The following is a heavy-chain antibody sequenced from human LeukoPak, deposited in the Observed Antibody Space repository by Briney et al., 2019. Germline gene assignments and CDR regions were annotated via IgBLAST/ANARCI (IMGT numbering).Heavy chain of an antibody. CDR3: ARQRALGPNIGDYVDY. CDR2: IYPGDSDT. CDR1: GYSFTSYW. V-gene: IGHV5-51*01. Sequence: GESLKISCKGSGYSFTSYWIGWVRQMPGKGLECMGIIYPGDSDTRYSPSFQGQVTVSADKSISTAYLQWSSLKASDTAMYYCARQRALGPNIGDYVDYWGQGTPVTVSS. J-gene: IGHJ4*02. D-gene: IGHD2/OR15-2a*01.